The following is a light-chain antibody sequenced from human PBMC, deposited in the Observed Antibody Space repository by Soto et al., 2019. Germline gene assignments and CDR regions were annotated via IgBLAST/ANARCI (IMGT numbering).Light chain of an antibody. CDR3: QQYGSSPPLT. CDR2: GAS. J-gene: IGKJ4*01. V-gene: IGKV3-20*01. Sequence: EIVLTQSPGTLSLSPGERATLSCRASQSVSSNYLAWYQQKPDQAPRLLIYGASSRATGIPDRFSGRGSGTDFTLTISRLEPEDFALYYCQQYGSSPPLTFGGGTRVDIK. CDR1: QSVSSNY.